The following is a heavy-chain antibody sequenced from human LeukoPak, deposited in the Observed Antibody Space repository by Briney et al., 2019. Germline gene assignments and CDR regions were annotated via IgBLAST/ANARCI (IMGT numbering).Heavy chain of an antibody. Sequence: GGSLRLSCAASGFTFSSYGLSWVRQAPGKGLEWVSAISGSGGSTYYADSVKGRFTISRDSSKNTLYLQMNSLRAEDTAVYYCAKDPGIVGATDAFDIWGQGTMVTVSS. V-gene: IGHV3-23*01. CDR3: AKDPGIVGATDAFDI. CDR2: ISGSGGST. J-gene: IGHJ3*02. D-gene: IGHD1-26*01. CDR1: GFTFSSYG.